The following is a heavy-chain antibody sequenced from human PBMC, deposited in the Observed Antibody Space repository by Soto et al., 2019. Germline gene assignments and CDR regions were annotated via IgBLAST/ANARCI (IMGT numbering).Heavy chain of an antibody. CDR1: GASITSYY. V-gene: IGHV4-59*12. J-gene: IGHJ4*02. Sequence: SETLSLTCSVTGASITSYYWSWIRQPPGKALEWIGYIHYSGSTKSNPSLMSRVTISVDTSKNQFSLKLTSVTAADTAVYYCARFQPVTTGDYWGQGTLVTVSS. CDR2: IHYSGST. D-gene: IGHD4-17*01. CDR3: ARFQPVTTGDY.